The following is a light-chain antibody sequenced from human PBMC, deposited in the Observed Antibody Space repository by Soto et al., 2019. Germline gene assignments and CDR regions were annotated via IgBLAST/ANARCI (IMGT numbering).Light chain of an antibody. CDR1: HSVSNSY. V-gene: IGKV3D-15*01. Sequence: EIVLIQSPATLSLSPGERATLSCRASHSVSNSYLAWYQQKPGQAPRLLIYVASTRATGVPARFSGSGSGTEFTLTISSLQSEDFAVYYCQQYNNWPRTFGQGTKVDI. J-gene: IGKJ1*01. CDR2: VAS. CDR3: QQYNNWPRT.